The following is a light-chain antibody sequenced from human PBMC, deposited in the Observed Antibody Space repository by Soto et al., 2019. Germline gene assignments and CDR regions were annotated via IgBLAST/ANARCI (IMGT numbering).Light chain of an antibody. CDR3: QHYADRPYT. J-gene: IGKJ2*01. Sequence: DIQMTQSPSSLSAFVGDRVTITCQASQDISNYVNWYQQKPGKAPNLLIYDAFNLQIGVPSRFTGSGSGTYFTSAISGLQPDDVAVYFGQHYADRPYTFGQGTKLEI. V-gene: IGKV1-33*01. CDR1: QDISNY. CDR2: DAF.